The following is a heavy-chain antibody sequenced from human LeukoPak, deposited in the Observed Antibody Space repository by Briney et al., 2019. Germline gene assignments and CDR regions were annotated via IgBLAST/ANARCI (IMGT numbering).Heavy chain of an antibody. V-gene: IGHV4-59*12. J-gene: IGHJ5*02. D-gene: IGHD3-10*01. CDR1: GGSISSYY. Sequence: PSETLSLTCTVSGGSISSYYWSWIRQPPGKGLEWIGYIYYSGSTNYNPSLKSRVTISVDTSKNQFSLKLSSVTAADTAVYYCARDFYGSGNPFDPWGQGTLVTVSS. CDR2: IYYSGST. CDR3: ARDFYGSGNPFDP.